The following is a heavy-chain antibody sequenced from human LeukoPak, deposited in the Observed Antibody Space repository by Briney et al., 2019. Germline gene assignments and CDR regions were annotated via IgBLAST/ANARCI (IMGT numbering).Heavy chain of an antibody. V-gene: IGHV4-59*08. CDR3: ARQGSARAHRYFDL. Sequence: SETLSLTCTVSGGSISSYYWSWIRQPPGKGLEWIGYIYYSGSTNYNPSLKSRVTISVDTSKNQFSLKLSSVTAADTAVYYCARQGSARAHRYFDLWGRGTLVTVSS. J-gene: IGHJ2*01. CDR1: GGSISSYY. D-gene: IGHD2-2*01. CDR2: IYYSGST.